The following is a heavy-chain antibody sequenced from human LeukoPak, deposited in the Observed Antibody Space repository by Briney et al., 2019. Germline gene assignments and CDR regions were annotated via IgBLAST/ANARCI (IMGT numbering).Heavy chain of an antibody. CDR3: ARGGYGDYGGIRNDY. CDR2: INPDSGGT. Sequence: ASVKVSCKASGYTFTGYYMHWVRQAPGQGLEWMGWINPDSGGTNYAQKFQGRVTMTRDTSISTAYMELSRLRSDDTAVYYCARGGYGDYGGIRNDYWGQGTLVTVSS. D-gene: IGHD4-17*01. J-gene: IGHJ4*02. V-gene: IGHV1-2*02. CDR1: GYTFTGYY.